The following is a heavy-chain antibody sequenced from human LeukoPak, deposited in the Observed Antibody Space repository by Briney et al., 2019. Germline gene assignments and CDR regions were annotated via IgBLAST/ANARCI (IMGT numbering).Heavy chain of an antibody. D-gene: IGHD2-2*01. J-gene: IGHJ4*02. Sequence: SETLSLTCTVSGASISSYYYTWIRQTAGGGLEWIGRLYISGSTDYNPSLKSRVTISVDTSMNQFYLKMNSVTAADTAVYYCASDYCSSTSCSPIFSYWGQGTLVTVSS. CDR1: GASISSYY. V-gene: IGHV4-4*07. CDR3: ASDYCSSTSCSPIFSY. CDR2: LYISGST.